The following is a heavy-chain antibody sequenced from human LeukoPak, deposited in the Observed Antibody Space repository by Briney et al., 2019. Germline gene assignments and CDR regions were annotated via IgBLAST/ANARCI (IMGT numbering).Heavy chain of an antibody. J-gene: IGHJ4*02. CDR1: GFTFSTYA. CDR3: ARNYYDSSAYYYFDY. Sequence: GRSLRLSCAASGFTFSTYAMHWVRQAPGKGLEWVSLIYSGGGTYYADSVKGRFTISRGNSKNTLYLQMNSLRAEDTAVYYCARNYYDSSAYYYFDYWGQGTLVTVSS. V-gene: IGHV3-66*01. D-gene: IGHD3-22*01. CDR2: IYSGGGT.